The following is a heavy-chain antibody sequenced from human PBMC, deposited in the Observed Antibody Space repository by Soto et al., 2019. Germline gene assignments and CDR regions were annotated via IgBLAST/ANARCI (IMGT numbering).Heavy chain of an antibody. CDR3: ARDGWFGELLPTNWFDP. D-gene: IGHD3-10*01. Sequence: ASVKVSCKASGYTFTSYGISWVRQAPGQGLEWMGWISAYNGNTNYAQKLQGRVTMTTDTSTSTAYRELRSLRSDDTAVYYCARDGWFGELLPTNWFDPWGQGTLVTVSS. CDR2: ISAYNGNT. CDR1: GYTFTSYG. J-gene: IGHJ5*02. V-gene: IGHV1-18*01.